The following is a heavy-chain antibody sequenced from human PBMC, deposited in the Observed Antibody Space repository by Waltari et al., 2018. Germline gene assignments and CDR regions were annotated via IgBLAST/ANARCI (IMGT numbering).Heavy chain of an antibody. Sequence: QVQLVQSGAEVKKPGASVKLSCKASGYTFTGYYLHWVRQAPGQGLEWMRWINPNSCATDYAHKFQGRVTMTSATSISTIYMDLNRLTSDDTAVYYCARDRIVTTTTTCISDFEYWGQGTLVTV. V-gene: IGHV1-2*07. CDR3: ARDRIVTTTTTCISDFEY. CDR2: INPNSCAT. J-gene: IGHJ4*02. CDR1: GYTFTGYY. D-gene: IGHD5-12*01.